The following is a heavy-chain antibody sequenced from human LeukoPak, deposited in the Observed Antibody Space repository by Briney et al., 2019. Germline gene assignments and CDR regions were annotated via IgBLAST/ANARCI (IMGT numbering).Heavy chain of an antibody. CDR3: AKTQDY. J-gene: IGHJ4*02. CDR2: ISYDGSNK. Sequence: PGGSRRLSCAASGFTFSSYGMHWVRQAPGKGLEWVAVISYDGSNKYYADSVKGRFTISRDNPKNTLYLQMNSLRAEDTAVYYCAKTQDYWGQGTLVTVSS. V-gene: IGHV3-30*18. CDR1: GFTFSSYG.